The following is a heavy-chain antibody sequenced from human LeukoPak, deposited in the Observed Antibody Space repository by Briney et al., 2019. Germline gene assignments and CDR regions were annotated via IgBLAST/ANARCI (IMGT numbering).Heavy chain of an antibody. D-gene: IGHD3-10*01. V-gene: IGHV3-23*01. Sequence: PGGSLRLSCAASGFTFSSYATSWVRQAPGRGLEWVLGISNSGGDTQYADSVKGRFTISRDNSKNTLYLQMNSLRAEDTAVYYCAKSRSYTVRDAFEIWGQGTKVTVSS. CDR1: GFTFSSYA. CDR3: AKSRSYTVRDAFEI. CDR2: ISNSGGDT. J-gene: IGHJ3*02.